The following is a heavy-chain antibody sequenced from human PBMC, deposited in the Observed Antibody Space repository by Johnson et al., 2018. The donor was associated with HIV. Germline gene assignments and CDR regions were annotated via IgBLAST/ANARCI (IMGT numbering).Heavy chain of an antibody. Sequence: VQLVESGGGVVRPGGSLRLACAATGFTFGDYGMSWVRQGPGKGLEWVSGINWNGGNTDFADAVKGRFNVSRDNAKNSLYLQMNSLRAEDTAMYYCARGWVGATLRAFDIWGQGTMVTVSS. CDR1: GFTFGDYG. V-gene: IGHV3-20*04. J-gene: IGHJ3*02. CDR3: ARGWVGATLRAFDI. D-gene: IGHD1-26*01. CDR2: INWNGGNT.